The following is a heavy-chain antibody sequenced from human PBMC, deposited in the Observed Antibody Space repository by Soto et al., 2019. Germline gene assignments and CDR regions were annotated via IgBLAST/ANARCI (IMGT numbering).Heavy chain of an antibody. D-gene: IGHD3-22*01. Sequence: QVQLVESGGGVVQPGRSLRLSCAASGFTFSSYGMHWVRQAPGKGLEWVAVISYDGSNKYYADSVKGRFTISRDNSKNTLYLQMNSLRAEDTAVYYCAKPQGYGSNYDQALGFDYWGQGTLVTVSS. J-gene: IGHJ4*02. V-gene: IGHV3-30*18. CDR3: AKPQGYGSNYDQALGFDY. CDR1: GFTFSSYG. CDR2: ISYDGSNK.